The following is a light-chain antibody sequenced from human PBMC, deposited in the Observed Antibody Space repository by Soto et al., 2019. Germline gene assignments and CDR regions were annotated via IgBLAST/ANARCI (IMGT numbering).Light chain of an antibody. V-gene: IGKV3-11*01. CDR3: QQRGNWPGT. J-gene: IGKJ4*01. CDR1: QSVASY. CDR2: DAS. Sequence: EIVLTQSPATLSLSPGERATLSCRASQSVASYLAWYQQKPGRTPRLLIYDASNRAPGIPARFSGSGFATDFTLTISSLEPEDFAVYYCQQRGNWPGTFGGGTKVEIK.